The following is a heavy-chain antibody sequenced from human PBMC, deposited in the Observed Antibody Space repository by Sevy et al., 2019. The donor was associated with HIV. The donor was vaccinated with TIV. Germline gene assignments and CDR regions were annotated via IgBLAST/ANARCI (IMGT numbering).Heavy chain of an antibody. J-gene: IGHJ4*02. V-gene: IGHV3-7*01. CDR1: GFTFSSFW. D-gene: IGHD3-16*01. CDR2: IRQDGNEL. CDR3: ARDLGY. Sequence: GGSLRLSCKASGFTFSSFWMQWVRQAPGKGLEWVANIRQDGNELYYVDSVKGRFTISRDNAKNALYLQMDGLRVEDTAVYYCARDLGYWGQGTLVTVSS.